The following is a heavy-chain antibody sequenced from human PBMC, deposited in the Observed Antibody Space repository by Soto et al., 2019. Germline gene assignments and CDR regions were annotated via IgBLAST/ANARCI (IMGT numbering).Heavy chain of an antibody. D-gene: IGHD1-26*01. CDR1: GGSISSYY. J-gene: IGHJ5*02. V-gene: IGHV4-59*01. Sequence: QVQLQESGPGLVKPSETLSLTCTVSGGSISSYYWSWIRQPPGKGLEWIGYIYYSGTTNYNPSLNSRVPISVDTSKNQFSLKLSSVSAADTAVYYCSRYSGRYSYNWFDTWGQGTLVTVSS. CDR3: SRYSGRYSYNWFDT. CDR2: IYYSGTT.